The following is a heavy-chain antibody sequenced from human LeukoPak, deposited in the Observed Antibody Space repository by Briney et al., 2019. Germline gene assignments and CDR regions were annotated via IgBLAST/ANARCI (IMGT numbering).Heavy chain of an antibody. V-gene: IGHV3-23*01. J-gene: IGHJ4*02. CDR2: ITGSGGST. Sequence: GGSLRLSCAASGFTFSTYGIHWVRQAPGKGLEWVSGITGSGGSTYYADSVEGRFTISRDKSKNTLYLQMDSLRAEDTAVYYCVRDPSGSGFAFDSWGQGALVTVSS. D-gene: IGHD1-1*01. CDR3: VRDPSGSGFAFDS. CDR1: GFTFSTYG.